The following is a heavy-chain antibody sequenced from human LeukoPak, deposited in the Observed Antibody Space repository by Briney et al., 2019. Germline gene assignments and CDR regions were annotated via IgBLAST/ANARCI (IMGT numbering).Heavy chain of an antibody. CDR1: GFTFSSYS. Sequence: PGGSLRLSCAASGFTFSSYSMNRVRQAPGKGLEWVSSISSSSSYIYYADSVKGRFTISRDNAKISLYLQMNSLRAEDTAVYYCARDELRYYFDYWGQGTLVTVSS. D-gene: IGHD5-24*01. V-gene: IGHV3-21*01. CDR2: ISSSSSYI. J-gene: IGHJ4*02. CDR3: ARDELRYYFDY.